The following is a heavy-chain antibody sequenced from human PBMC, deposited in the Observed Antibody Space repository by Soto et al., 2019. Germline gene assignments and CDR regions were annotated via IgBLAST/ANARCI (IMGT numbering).Heavy chain of an antibody. V-gene: IGHV3-7*01. CDR2: IMQDGSEK. Sequence: EVQLVESGGGLVQPGGSLRLSCAASGFTFSSYWMSWVRQAPGKGLEWVANIMQDGSEKYYVDSVKGRFTISRDNAKNSLYLQMNSLRAEDTAVYYCARFYWSGGSCYFDYWGQGTLVTVSS. D-gene: IGHD2-15*01. J-gene: IGHJ4*02. CDR1: GFTFSSYW. CDR3: ARFYWSGGSCYFDY.